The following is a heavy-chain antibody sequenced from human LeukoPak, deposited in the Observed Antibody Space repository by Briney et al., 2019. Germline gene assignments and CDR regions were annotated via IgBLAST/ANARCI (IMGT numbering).Heavy chain of an antibody. Sequence: GGPLRLFCAASGFTFSSYSIHWVRQAPGKGLEWVSSISSSSSYIYYADSVKGRFTISRDNDKNSLYLQMNSLRAKDTAVYYCARDYGSSWANWFDPWGQGTLVTVSS. V-gene: IGHV3-21*01. D-gene: IGHD6-13*01. J-gene: IGHJ5*02. CDR3: ARDYGSSWANWFDP. CDR2: ISSSSSYI. CDR1: GFTFSSYS.